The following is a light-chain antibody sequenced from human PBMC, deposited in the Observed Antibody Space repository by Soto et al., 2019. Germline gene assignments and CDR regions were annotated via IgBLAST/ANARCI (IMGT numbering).Light chain of an antibody. V-gene: IGKV3-15*01. CDR2: GAS. J-gene: IGKJ4*01. CDR1: QSVSSN. Sequence: ETVMTQSPATLSVSPGERATLSCRASQSVSSNLAWYQQKPGQAPRLLIYGASTRATGIPARFSGSGSGTDFTLTISILQSEDFAVYFCQQYKNWPPLTFGGGTKVEIK. CDR3: QQYKNWPPLT.